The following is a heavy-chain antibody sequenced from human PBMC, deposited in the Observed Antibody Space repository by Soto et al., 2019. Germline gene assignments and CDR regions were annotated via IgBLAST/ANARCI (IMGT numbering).Heavy chain of an antibody. D-gene: IGHD1-26*01. CDR2: IDPSDSYT. CDR1: GYSFTSYW. J-gene: IGHJ6*02. V-gene: IGHV5-10-1*01. CDR3: ARHQMGATYYYHYGMDV. Sequence: GETLKISCKGSGYSFTSYWISWVRQMPGKGLEWMGRIDPSDSYTNYSPSFQGHVTISADKSISTAYLQWSSLKASDTAMYYCARHQMGATYYYHYGMDVWGQGTTVTVSS.